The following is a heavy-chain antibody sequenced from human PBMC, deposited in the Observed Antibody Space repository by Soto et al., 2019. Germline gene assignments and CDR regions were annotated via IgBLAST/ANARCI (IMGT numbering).Heavy chain of an antibody. CDR1: GFTFSSYG. CDR2: ISYDGSNK. CDR3: AKEQHTIFGVVTGFVDY. D-gene: IGHD3-3*01. Sequence: QVQLVESGGGVVQPGRSLRLSCAASGFTFSSYGMHWVRQAPGKGLAWVAVISYDGSNKYYADSVKGRFTISRDNSKNTLYLQMNSLRAEDTAVYYCAKEQHTIFGVVTGFVDYWGQGTLVTVSS. J-gene: IGHJ4*02. V-gene: IGHV3-30*18.